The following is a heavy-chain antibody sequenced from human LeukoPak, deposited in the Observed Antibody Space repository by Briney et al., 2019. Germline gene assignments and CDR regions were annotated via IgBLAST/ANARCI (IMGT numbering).Heavy chain of an antibody. CDR1: GFTVSSNY. V-gene: IGHV3-53*01. CDR3: ARGGCSGGSCYFDY. J-gene: IGHJ4*02. D-gene: IGHD2-15*01. Sequence: GSLRLSCAASGFTVSSNYMSWVRQAPGKGLEWVSVIYSGGSTYYTDSVKGRFTISRDNSKNTLYLQMNSLRAEDTAVYYCARGGCSGGSCYFDYWGQGTLVTVSS. CDR2: IYSGGST.